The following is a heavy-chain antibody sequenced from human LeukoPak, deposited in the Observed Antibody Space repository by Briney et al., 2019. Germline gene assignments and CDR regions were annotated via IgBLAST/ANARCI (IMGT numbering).Heavy chain of an antibody. D-gene: IGHD3-22*01. V-gene: IGHV1-46*01. J-gene: IGHJ4*02. CDR3: ARLGVHSGYPVGFDY. CDR1: GYTFTTYY. CDR2: INPSGGST. Sequence: GAPVRVSSTTSGYTFTTYYMHWGRQSPGQGREWMGIINPSGGSTSYEQKCEVRDALTRDTSKSTVYMELSSLRSEDTAVYYCARLGVHSGYPVGFDYWGQGALVSDSS.